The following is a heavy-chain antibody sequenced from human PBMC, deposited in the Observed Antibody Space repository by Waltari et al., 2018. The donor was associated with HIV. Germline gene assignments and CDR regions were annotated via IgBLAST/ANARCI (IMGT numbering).Heavy chain of an antibody. V-gene: IGHV4-38-2*02. CDR3: ARDQNHYYDQGFDP. Sequence: QVQLQESGPGLVKPSETLSLTCTVSGYSISSGYYWGWIRQPPGKGLEWIGSIYHSGSTYYNPSLKSRVTISVDTSKNQFSLKLSSVTAADTAVYYCARDQNHYYDQGFDPWGQGTLVTVSS. D-gene: IGHD3-22*01. CDR1: GYSISSGYY. CDR2: IYHSGST. J-gene: IGHJ5*02.